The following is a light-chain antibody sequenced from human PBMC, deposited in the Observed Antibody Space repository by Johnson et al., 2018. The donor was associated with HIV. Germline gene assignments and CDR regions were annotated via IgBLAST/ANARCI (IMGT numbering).Light chain of an antibody. V-gene: IGLV1-51*02. Sequence: QSVLTQPPSVSAAPGQKVTISCSGSSSNIGSNYVSWYQQLPGTAPKLLIYENNKRPSGIPDRFSGSKSGTSATLGITGLQTGDEADYYCGTWDSSLSALVFGTGTKVTYL. CDR3: GTWDSSLSALV. CDR1: SSNIGSNY. J-gene: IGLJ1*01. CDR2: ENN.